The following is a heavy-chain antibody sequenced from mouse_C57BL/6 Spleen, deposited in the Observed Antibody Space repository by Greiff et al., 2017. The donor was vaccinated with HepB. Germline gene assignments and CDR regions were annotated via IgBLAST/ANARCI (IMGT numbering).Heavy chain of an antibody. V-gene: IGHV5-4*01. J-gene: IGHJ2*01. D-gene: IGHD2-4*01. CDR1: GFTFSSYA. CDR3: AREKRLRYDYDSYYFDY. CDR2: ISDGGSYT. Sequence: EVQVVESGGGLVKPGGSLKLSCAASGFTFSSYAMSWVRQTPEKRLEWVATISDGGSYTYYPDNVKGRFTISRDNAKNNLYLQMSHLKSEDTAMYYCAREKRLRYDYDSYYFDYWGQGTTLTVSS.